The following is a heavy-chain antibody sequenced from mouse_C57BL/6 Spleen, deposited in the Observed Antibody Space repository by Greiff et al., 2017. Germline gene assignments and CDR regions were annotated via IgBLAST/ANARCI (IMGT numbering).Heavy chain of an antibody. CDR1: GYTFTSYW. V-gene: IGHV1-53*01. CDR3: ARLEYDGYGYYYAMDY. CDR2: INPSNGGI. Sequence: QVQLKQPGTELVKPGASVKLSCTASGYTFTSYWMHWVQQTPGQGLEWIGNINPSNGGINYNDKFKSKATLTGDKSSSTDYMQLSSLTSEDSAVYYCARLEYDGYGYYYAMDYWGQGTSVTVSS. D-gene: IGHD2-3*01. J-gene: IGHJ4*01.